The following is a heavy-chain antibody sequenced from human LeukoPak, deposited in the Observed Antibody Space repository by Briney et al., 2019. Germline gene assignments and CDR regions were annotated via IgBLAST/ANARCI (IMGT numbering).Heavy chain of an antibody. V-gene: IGHV4-61*01. Sequence: SETLSLTCTVSGGSVSSGSYYWSWIRQPPRKGLEWIGYIYDTGSTNYSPSLKSRVTISVDTSKDQFSLKLSSVTAADTAVYYCARDPSGYFNYWGQGTLVTVSS. J-gene: IGHJ4*02. CDR2: IYDTGST. CDR3: ARDPSGYFNY. CDR1: GGSVSSGSYY. D-gene: IGHD3-22*01.